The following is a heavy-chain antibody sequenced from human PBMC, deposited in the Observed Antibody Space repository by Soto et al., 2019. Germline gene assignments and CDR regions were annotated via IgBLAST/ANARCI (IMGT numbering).Heavy chain of an antibody. J-gene: IGHJ5*02. V-gene: IGHV3-15*01. D-gene: IGHD3-10*01. Sequence: PGGSLRLSCAASGFTFSNAWMSWVRQAPGKGLEWVGRIKSKTDGGTTDYAAPVKGRFTISRDDSKNTLYLQMNSLKTEDTAVYYCTTDYAEHYYGSGIFWFDPWGQGTLVTVSS. CDR1: GFTFSNAW. CDR2: IKSKTDGGTT. CDR3: TTDYAEHYYGSGIFWFDP.